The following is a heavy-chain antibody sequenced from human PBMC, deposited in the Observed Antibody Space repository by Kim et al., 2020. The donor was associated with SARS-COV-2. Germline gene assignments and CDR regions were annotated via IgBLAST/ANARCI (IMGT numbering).Heavy chain of an antibody. D-gene: IGHD3-22*01. V-gene: IGHV5-51*01. CDR3: ARPYYYDSSGYLLGFDY. CDR1: GYSFASYW. CDR2: IYPGDSDT. J-gene: IGHJ4*02. Sequence: GESLKISCKGSGYSFASYWIGWVRQMPGKGLEWMGIIYPGDSDTRYSPSFQGQVTISADKSISTAYLQWSSLKASDTAMYYCARPYYYDSSGYLLGFDYWGQGTLVTVSS.